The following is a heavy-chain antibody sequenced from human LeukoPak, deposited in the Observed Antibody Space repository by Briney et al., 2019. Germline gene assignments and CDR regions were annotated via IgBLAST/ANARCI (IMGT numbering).Heavy chain of an antibody. CDR1: GFTFSSYS. Sequence: PGGSLRLSCAASGFTFSSYSMNWVRQAPGKGLRWVSYISGSSSTIYYADSVKGRFTISRDNAKNSLYLQMNSLRAEDTAVYYCARTLSWTGYYKDAFDIWGQGTMVTVSS. CDR3: ARTLSWTGYYKDAFDI. V-gene: IGHV3-48*04. CDR2: ISGSSSTI. J-gene: IGHJ3*02. D-gene: IGHD3/OR15-3a*01.